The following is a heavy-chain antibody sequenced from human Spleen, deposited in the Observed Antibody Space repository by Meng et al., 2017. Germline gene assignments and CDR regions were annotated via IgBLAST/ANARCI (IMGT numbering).Heavy chain of an antibody. CDR3: AKARVTIVRGVSDAFDI. V-gene: IGHV3-30*04. J-gene: IGHJ3*02. D-gene: IGHD3-10*01. Sequence: GESLKISCAASAFTFRSYAMNWVRQAPGKGLEWVAVISSDESSTYYGDSVKGRFTISRDNSKSTLYLQMNSLRAEDTALYYCAKARVTIVRGVSDAFDIWGQGTMVTVSS. CDR2: ISSDESST. CDR1: AFTFRSYA.